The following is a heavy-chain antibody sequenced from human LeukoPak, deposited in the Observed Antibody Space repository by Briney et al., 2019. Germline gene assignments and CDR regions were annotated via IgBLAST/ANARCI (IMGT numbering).Heavy chain of an antibody. D-gene: IGHD1-26*01. CDR2: ISSSSSYI. Sequence: GGSLRLSCAASGFTFSSYSMNWVRQAPGKGLEWVSSISSSSSYIYYADSVKGRFTISRDNAKNSLYLRMNSLRAEDTAVYYCAREEYSGSYGGYWGQGTLVTVSS. CDR1: GFTFSSYS. V-gene: IGHV3-21*01. CDR3: AREEYSGSYGGY. J-gene: IGHJ4*02.